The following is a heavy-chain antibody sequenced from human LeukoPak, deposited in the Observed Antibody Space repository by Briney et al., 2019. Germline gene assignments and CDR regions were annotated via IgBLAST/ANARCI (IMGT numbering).Heavy chain of an antibody. CDR3: ARGTVHSSGELDY. CDR2: INSDGSST. Sequence: GGSLRLSCAASGFTFSSYWMHWVRQAPGKGLVWVSRINSDGSSTSYADSVKGRFTISRDNAKNTLYLQMNSLRAEDTAVYYCARGTVHSSGELDYWGQGTLVTVSS. J-gene: IGHJ4*02. CDR1: GFTFSSYW. V-gene: IGHV3-74*01. D-gene: IGHD3-22*01.